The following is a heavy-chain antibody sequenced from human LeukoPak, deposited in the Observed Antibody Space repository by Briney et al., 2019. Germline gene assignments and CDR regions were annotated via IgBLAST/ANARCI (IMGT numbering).Heavy chain of an antibody. CDR1: GFTFSNYN. CDR2: ISGSGDST. CDR3: AKSSPPPLRY. V-gene: IGHV3-23*01. Sequence: GGSLRLSCAASGFTFSNYNMNWVRQAPGKGLEWVSGISGSGDSTYYADSVKGRFTISRDNSKNTLYLQMNSLRAEDTAVYYCAKSSPPPLRYWGQGTLVTVSS. J-gene: IGHJ4*02.